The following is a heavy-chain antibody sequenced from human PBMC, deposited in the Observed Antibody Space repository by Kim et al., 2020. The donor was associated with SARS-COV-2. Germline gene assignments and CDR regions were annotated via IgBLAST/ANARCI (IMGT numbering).Heavy chain of an antibody. D-gene: IGHD4-4*01. Sequence: GGSLRLSCAASGFTVSNYWMYWVRQAPGKGLVWVSRINSDGRITNYVDSVKGRFTISRDNAKNTLYLQMNSPRAEATAVYYSERGDNYNTFDYWGQGTL. CDR2: INSDGRIT. CDR3: ERGDNYNTFDY. J-gene: IGHJ4*02. V-gene: IGHV3-74*01. CDR1: GFTVSNYW.